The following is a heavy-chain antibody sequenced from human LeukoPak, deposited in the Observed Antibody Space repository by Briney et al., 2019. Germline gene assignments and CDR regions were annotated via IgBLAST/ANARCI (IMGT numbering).Heavy chain of an antibody. CDR1: GGSISSGGYY. D-gene: IGHD1-26*01. CDR2: IYYSGST. CDR3: ARFYSGSSYYFDY. V-gene: IGHV4-31*03. Sequence: SQTLSLTCTVSGGSISSGGYYWSWIRQHPGKGLEWIGYIYYSGSTNYNLSLKSRVTISVDTSKNQFSLKLSSVTAAYTAVYYCARFYSGSSYYFDYWGQGTLVTVSS. J-gene: IGHJ4*02.